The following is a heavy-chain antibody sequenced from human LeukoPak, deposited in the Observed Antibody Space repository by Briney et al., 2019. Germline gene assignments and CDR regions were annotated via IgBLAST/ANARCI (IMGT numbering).Heavy chain of an antibody. CDR2: IRSKAYGGTT. D-gene: IGHD2-2*01. Sequence: GGSLRLSCTASGFTFGDYAMSWVRQAPGKGLEWVGFIRSKAYGGTTEYAASVKGRFTISRDDSKSIAYLQMNSLKTEDTAVYYCTGVVPAARYYYYYYMDVWSKGTTVTISS. J-gene: IGHJ6*03. CDR1: GFTFGDYA. CDR3: TGVVPAARYYYYYYMDV. V-gene: IGHV3-49*04.